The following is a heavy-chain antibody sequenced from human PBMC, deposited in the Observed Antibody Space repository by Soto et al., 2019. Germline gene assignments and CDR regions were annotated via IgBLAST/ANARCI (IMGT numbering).Heavy chain of an antibody. Sequence: EVQLVQSGAEVKKPGESLKISCKGSGNSFTSYWIGWVRQMPGKGLEWMGIIYPRDSDTRYSPSFQGQVTISADKSISTAYLQWSSLKASDTAMYYCARIAYYDILTGDPYYFDYWGQGTLVTVSS. CDR2: IYPRDSDT. CDR1: GNSFTSYW. CDR3: ARIAYYDILTGDPYYFDY. D-gene: IGHD3-9*01. J-gene: IGHJ4*02. V-gene: IGHV5-51*01.